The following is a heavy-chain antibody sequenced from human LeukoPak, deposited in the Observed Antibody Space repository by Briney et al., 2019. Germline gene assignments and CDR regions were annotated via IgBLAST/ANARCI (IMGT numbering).Heavy chain of an antibody. CDR1: GFTFSSYS. CDR2: IRGDAGDT. CDR3: AAEHDGFDI. Sequence: GGSLRLSCAASGFTFSSYSMNWVRQTPGKGLEWVSSIRGDAGDTTYADSVKGRFTISRDNAKSTLYLQMNSLRADDTAVYYCAAEHDGFDIWGQGTIVAVSS. V-gene: IGHV3-74*01. J-gene: IGHJ3*02.